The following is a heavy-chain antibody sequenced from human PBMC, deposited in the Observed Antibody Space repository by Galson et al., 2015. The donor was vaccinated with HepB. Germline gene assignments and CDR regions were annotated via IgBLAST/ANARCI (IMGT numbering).Heavy chain of an antibody. CDR3: ARDKGTSWNVINYHFDY. J-gene: IGHJ4*02. CDR2: INPSGGNT. V-gene: IGHV1-46*01. CDR1: GYTFTTYC. Sequence: SVKVSCKASGYTFTTYCMHWVRQAPEQGLEWVGVINPSGGNTDYAQRFRGRVTMTRDTSTNTVYMELRSLTSEDTAVYYCARDKGTSWNVINYHFDYWGQGTLVTVSS. D-gene: IGHD2/OR15-2a*01.